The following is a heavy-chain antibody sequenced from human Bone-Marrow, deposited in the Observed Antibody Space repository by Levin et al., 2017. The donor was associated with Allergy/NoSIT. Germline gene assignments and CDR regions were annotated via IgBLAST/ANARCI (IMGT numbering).Heavy chain of an antibody. Sequence: GESLKISCKASGYTFTGYYMHWVRQAPGQGLEWMGWINPNSGGTNYAQKFQGRVTMTRDTSISTAYMELSRLRSDDTAVYYCARVLERRRVTDAFDIWGQGTMVTVSS. J-gene: IGHJ3*02. CDR1: GYTFTGYY. D-gene: IGHD1-1*01. CDR3: ARVLERRRVTDAFDI. CDR2: INPNSGGT. V-gene: IGHV1-2*02.